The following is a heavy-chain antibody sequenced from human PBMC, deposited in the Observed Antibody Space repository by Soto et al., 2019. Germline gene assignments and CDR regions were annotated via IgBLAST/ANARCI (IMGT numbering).Heavy chain of an antibody. CDR3: ARLVYRAGGRIFDS. Sequence: SGPTLVNPTQTLTLTCTFSGFSLSISGEGVGWIRQPPGKALEWLALIYWSDEKHYSPSLKNSLTITKDTSKNQVVLTMTNMDPVYTAIYYCARLVYRAGGRIFDSWGQGSPVTVSS. CDR1: GFSLSISGEG. J-gene: IGHJ4*02. CDR2: IYWSDEK. D-gene: IGHD3-16*01. V-gene: IGHV2-5*01.